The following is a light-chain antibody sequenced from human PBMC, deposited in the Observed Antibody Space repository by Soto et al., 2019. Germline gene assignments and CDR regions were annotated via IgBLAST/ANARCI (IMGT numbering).Light chain of an antibody. Sequence: QSALTQPASVSGSPGQSITISCTGTSSDVGSYNLVAWYQQHPGKAPKLMIYEGSKRPSGVSNRFSGSKSGNTASLTISGLQADDEGDYYCCSYAGSSTWVFGGGTKLTVL. CDR1: SSDVGSYNL. CDR2: EGS. CDR3: CSYAGSSTWV. J-gene: IGLJ3*02. V-gene: IGLV2-23*01.